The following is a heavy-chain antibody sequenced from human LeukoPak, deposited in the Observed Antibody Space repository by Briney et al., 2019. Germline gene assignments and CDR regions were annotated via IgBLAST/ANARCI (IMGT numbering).Heavy chain of an antibody. CDR2: FYHSGST. J-gene: IGHJ4*02. CDR3: ARSYCSGGSCYLFDY. CDR1: GYSISSGYY. Sequence: SETLSLTCTVSGYSISSGYYWGCIRPPPGKGLEWIGSFYHSGSTHYNPSLKSRVSISVDTSKNQFSLKLSSVTAADTAVYYCARSYCSGGSCYLFDYWGQGTLVTVSS. D-gene: IGHD2-15*01. V-gene: IGHV4-38-2*02.